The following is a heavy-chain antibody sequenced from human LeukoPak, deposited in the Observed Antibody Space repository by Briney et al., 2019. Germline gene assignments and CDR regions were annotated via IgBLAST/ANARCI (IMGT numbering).Heavy chain of an antibody. D-gene: IGHD2-2*01. CDR3: AREPIVVVPAAPGYWFDP. Sequence: GGSLRLSCAASGFTFSSYSMNWVRQAPGKGLEWVSSISSSSSYIYYADSVKGRFTISRDNAKNSLYLQMNSLRAEDTAVYYCAREPIVVVPAAPGYWFDPWGQGTLVTVSS. J-gene: IGHJ5*02. V-gene: IGHV3-21*01. CDR1: GFTFSSYS. CDR2: ISSSSSYI.